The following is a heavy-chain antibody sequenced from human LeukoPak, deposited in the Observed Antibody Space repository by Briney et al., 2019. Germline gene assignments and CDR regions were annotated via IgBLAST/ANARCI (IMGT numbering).Heavy chain of an antibody. CDR1: AFTLSNYW. CDR3: ARDYGRSRDYGMDV. Sequence: GGSLRLSCAASAFTLSNYWMHWVRQAPGKGLVWVSRINADGSSASYADSVKGRFTISRDNAKNTLYLQMHSLRAEDTAMYYCARDYGRSRDYGMDVWGQGTTVTVSS. V-gene: IGHV3-74*01. J-gene: IGHJ6*02. CDR2: INADGSSA. D-gene: IGHD3-10*01.